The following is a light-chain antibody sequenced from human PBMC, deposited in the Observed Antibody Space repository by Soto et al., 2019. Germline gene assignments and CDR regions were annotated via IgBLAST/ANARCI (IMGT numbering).Light chain of an antibody. CDR2: GNT. Sequence: QSVLTQPPSVSGAPGQRVTISCTRSSSNIGAGFDVHWYHQRPGAAPKLLIYGNTSRPSGVPDRFSGSRSGTSASLAITALQPEDEADYYCQSYDSSLTGSKVFGSGTKVTAL. V-gene: IGLV1-40*01. J-gene: IGLJ1*01. CDR1: SSNIGAGFD. CDR3: QSYDSSLTGSKV.